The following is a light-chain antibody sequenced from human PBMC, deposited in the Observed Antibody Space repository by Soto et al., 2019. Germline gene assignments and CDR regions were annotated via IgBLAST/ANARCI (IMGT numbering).Light chain of an antibody. Sequence: EIVLTQSPGTLSLSPGERATLSCRASQSVSSTYLAWYQQKPGQAPRLLIYSTSSRATGIPDRFSGSGSGTDFTLTISRLEPEDFAMYYWQQYGGSPPGPRYTFGQGTKLEIK. V-gene: IGKV3-20*01. J-gene: IGKJ2*01. CDR2: STS. CDR3: QQYGGSPPGPRYT. CDR1: QSVSSTY.